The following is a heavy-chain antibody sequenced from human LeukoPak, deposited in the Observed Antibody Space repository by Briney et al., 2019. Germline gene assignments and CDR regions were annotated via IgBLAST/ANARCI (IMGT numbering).Heavy chain of an antibody. CDR2: IYYSGST. CDR3: ARGRQIPATSH. V-gene: IGHV4-39*06. Sequence: SETLSLTCTVSGGSISSSSYYWGWIRQPPGKGLEWIGSIYYSGSTYYNPSLKSRVTISVDTSKNQFPLKLSSVTAADTAVYYCARGRQIPATSHWGQGTLVTVSS. J-gene: IGHJ4*02. D-gene: IGHD2-2*01. CDR1: GGSISSSSYY.